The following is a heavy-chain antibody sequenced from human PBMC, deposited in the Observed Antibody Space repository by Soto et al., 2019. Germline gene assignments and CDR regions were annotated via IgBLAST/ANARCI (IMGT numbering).Heavy chain of an antibody. CDR3: ARASRSWYPESDY. Sequence: PSETLSLTCAVSGGSISSGGYSWSWIRQPPGKGLEWIGYIYHSGSTYYNPSLKSRVTISVDRSKNQFSLKLSSVTATDTAVYYCARASRSWYPESDYWGQGTLVTVSS. CDR2: IYHSGST. CDR1: GGSISSGGYS. J-gene: IGHJ4*02. V-gene: IGHV4-30-2*01. D-gene: IGHD6-13*01.